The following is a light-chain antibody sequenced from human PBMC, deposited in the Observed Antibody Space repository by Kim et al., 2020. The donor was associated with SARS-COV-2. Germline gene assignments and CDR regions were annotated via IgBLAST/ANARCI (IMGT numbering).Light chain of an antibody. J-gene: IGKJ2*01. CDR2: AAS. V-gene: IGKV1-39*01. CDR3: QQSYSTPYT. CDR1: QSISSY. Sequence: SASVGDRVTITCRTSQSISSYLNWYQQKPGKAPKLLIYAASSLQSGVPSRFSGSGSGTDFTLTISSLQPEDFATYYFQQSYSTPYTFGQGTKLEIK.